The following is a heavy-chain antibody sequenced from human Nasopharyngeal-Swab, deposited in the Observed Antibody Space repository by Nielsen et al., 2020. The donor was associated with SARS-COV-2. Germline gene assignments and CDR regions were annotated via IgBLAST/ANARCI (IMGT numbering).Heavy chain of an antibody. J-gene: IGHJ4*02. V-gene: IGHV3-21*01. Sequence: GGSLRLSCAASGFTFSSYSMNWVRQAPGKGLEWVSSISSSSSYIYYADSVKGRFTISRDNAKHSLYLQMNSLRAEDTAVYYCASERSSRLGEGTFDYWGQGTLVTVSS. CDR2: ISSSSSYI. CDR1: GFTFSSYS. D-gene: IGHD3-16*01. CDR3: ASERSSRLGEGTFDY.